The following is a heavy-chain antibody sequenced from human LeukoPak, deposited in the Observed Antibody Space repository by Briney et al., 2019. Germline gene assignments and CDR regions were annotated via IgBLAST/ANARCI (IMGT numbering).Heavy chain of an antibody. CDR1: GSSLSTYW. V-gene: IGHV3-7*01. J-gene: IGHJ4*02. CDR3: ASWGAGGNS. CDR2: INQNGSGK. D-gene: IGHD3-16*01. Sequence: AGGCLSPVCEASGSSLSTYWTKSARLLGGGGLDWVANINQNGSGKRYVDSVKGRFTIARDNADNSLSLQMNSLRAEDTAVYYCASWGAGGNSWGQETLVTVSS.